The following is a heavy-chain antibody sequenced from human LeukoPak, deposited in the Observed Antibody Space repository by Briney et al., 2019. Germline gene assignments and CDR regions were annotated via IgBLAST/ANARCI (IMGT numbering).Heavy chain of an antibody. V-gene: IGHV4-61*01. CDR3: ARDREDYYDSSGGSLAFDI. Sequence: SETLSLTCTVSGGSVSSGSYYWSWIRQPPGEGLEWIGYIYYSGSTNYNPSLKSRVTISVDTSKNQFSLKLSSVTAADTAVYYCARDREDYYDSSGGSLAFDIWGQGTMVTVSS. J-gene: IGHJ3*02. D-gene: IGHD3-22*01. CDR2: IYYSGST. CDR1: GGSVSSGSYY.